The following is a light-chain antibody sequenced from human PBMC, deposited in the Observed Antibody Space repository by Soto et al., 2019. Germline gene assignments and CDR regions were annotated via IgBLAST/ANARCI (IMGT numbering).Light chain of an antibody. CDR2: AAS. CDR3: QHYNSYSEA. J-gene: IGKJ1*01. Sequence: DIQLTQSPSFLSASVGDRVTITCPASQGISSYLAWYQQKPGKAPKLMIYAASTLQSGVPSRFSGSESGTEFTLTISSLQPEDVATYYCQHYNSYSEAFGQGTKVDI. V-gene: IGKV1-9*01. CDR1: QGISSY.